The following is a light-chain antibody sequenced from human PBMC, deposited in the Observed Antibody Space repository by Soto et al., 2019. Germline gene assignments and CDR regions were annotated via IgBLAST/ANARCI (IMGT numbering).Light chain of an antibody. CDR1: SSDVGGYNY. J-gene: IGLJ3*02. CDR2: EVT. Sequence: QSVLTQPPSASGSPGQSVAISCTGTSSDVGGYNYVSWYQQHPGKAPKLMIYEVTNRPSGVSNRFSGSKSGNTASLTISGLQAEDEADYYCSSYTDSSTVFGGGTKVTVL. CDR3: SSYTDSSTV. V-gene: IGLV2-14*01.